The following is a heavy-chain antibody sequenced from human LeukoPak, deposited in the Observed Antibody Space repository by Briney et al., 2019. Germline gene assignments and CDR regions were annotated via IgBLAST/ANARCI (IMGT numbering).Heavy chain of an antibody. V-gene: IGHV3-49*03. Sequence: GGSLRLSCTASGFSFGDYAMTWSRQAPGKGLEWVGLIRMKTNGGTAQYAASVRGRFTISRDDSESIVYLQLNSLQTEDTATYYCARYPYYHDSIGYADHWGQGTLVSVSS. CDR1: GFSFGDYA. D-gene: IGHD3-22*01. CDR2: IRMKTNGGTA. J-gene: IGHJ5*02. CDR3: ARYPYYHDSIGYADH.